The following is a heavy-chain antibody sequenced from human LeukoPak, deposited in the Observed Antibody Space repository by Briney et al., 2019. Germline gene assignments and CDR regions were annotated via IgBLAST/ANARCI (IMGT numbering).Heavy chain of an antibody. CDR2: ISGSGGST. V-gene: IGHV3-23*01. D-gene: IGHD3-3*01. CDR3: AKEEKYYDFWSGYRDVFDY. J-gene: IGHJ4*02. CDR1: GFTFSSYA. Sequence: GGSLRLSCAASGFTFSSYAMSWVRQAPGKGLEWVSAISGSGGSTYYADSVKGRFTISRDNSKNTLYLQMNSLRAEDTAVYYCAKEEKYYDFWSGYRDVFDYWGQGTLVTVSS.